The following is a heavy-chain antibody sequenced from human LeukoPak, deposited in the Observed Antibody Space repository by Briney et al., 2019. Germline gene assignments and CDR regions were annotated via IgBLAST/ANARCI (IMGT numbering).Heavy chain of an antibody. D-gene: IGHD6-19*01. Sequence: GGSLRLSCAASGFTFSKYWMLWVRQAPGKGLESVSRINTDGTVTTYADSVKGRFTVSTDNADNTMFLQMNSVRDEDTAVYYCATKQWLAPPPDSWGQGTPVTVSS. J-gene: IGHJ4*02. CDR3: ATKQWLAPPPDS. CDR1: GFTFSKYW. CDR2: INTDGTVT. V-gene: IGHV3-74*01.